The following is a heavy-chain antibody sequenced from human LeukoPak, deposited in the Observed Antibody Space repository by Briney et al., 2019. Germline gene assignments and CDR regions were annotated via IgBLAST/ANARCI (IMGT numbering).Heavy chain of an antibody. Sequence: SETLFLTCTVSGGSISSSTYYWGWIRQPPGKGLEWIGSIYYSGSTYYNPSLKSRVTISVDTSKNQFSLKLSSVTAADTAVYYCARRAKLRYFDYWGQGTLVTVSS. J-gene: IGHJ4*02. CDR2: IYYSGST. CDR3: ARRAKLRYFDY. CDR1: GGSISSSTYY. D-gene: IGHD1-7*01. V-gene: IGHV4-39*01.